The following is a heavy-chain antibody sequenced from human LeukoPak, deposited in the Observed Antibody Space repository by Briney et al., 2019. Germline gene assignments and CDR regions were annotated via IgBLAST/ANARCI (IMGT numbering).Heavy chain of an antibody. D-gene: IGHD1-26*01. Sequence: GGSLRLSCAASGFTFTSFAMTWVRQAPGKGLEWVSTISRTGVATYYANSVKGRFTISRDNSKNTLYLQMNSLRAEDTAVYYCAKDAIVGATTYYYYYMDVWGKGTTVTVSS. CDR3: AKDAIVGATTYYYYYMDV. J-gene: IGHJ6*03. V-gene: IGHV3-23*01. CDR2: ISRTGVAT. CDR1: GFTFTSFA.